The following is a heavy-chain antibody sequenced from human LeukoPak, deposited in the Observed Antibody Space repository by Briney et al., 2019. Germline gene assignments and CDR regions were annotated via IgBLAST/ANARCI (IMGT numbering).Heavy chain of an antibody. Sequence: GGSLRLSCAASGFTFSAYVMRWVRQAPGKGLEYVSAISSNGSITFYANSVKGRFTISRDNSKNTLHLQMGSLRAEDMAVYYCASGDYGFDFWGQGTLVTVSS. D-gene: IGHD3-16*01. V-gene: IGHV3-64*01. CDR2: ISSNGSIT. CDR3: ASGDYGFDF. CDR1: GFTFSAYV. J-gene: IGHJ4*02.